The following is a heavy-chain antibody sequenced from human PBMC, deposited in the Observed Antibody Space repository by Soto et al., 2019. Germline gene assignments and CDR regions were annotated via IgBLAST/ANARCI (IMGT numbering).Heavy chain of an antibody. CDR3: ARAAYASSWNWFEP. Sequence: QVQLVESGGGVVQAGRSLRLSCVASGFNFRSYAIHWVRQPPGKRLEWVAVISYDGSLEYYGDSVKGRFTISRDNSKNTLYLHMTSLRGEDTAVYYCARAAYASSWNWFEPWGQGTLVTVST. V-gene: IGHV3-30*04. D-gene: IGHD6-13*01. CDR1: GFNFRSYA. CDR2: ISYDGSLE. J-gene: IGHJ5*02.